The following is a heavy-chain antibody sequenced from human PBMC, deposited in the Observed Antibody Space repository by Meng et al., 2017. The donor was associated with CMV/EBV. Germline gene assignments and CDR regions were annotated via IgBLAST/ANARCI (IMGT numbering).Heavy chain of an antibody. D-gene: IGHD6-13*01. CDR1: GFTFSSYA. CDR3: ARVEDIAAEESTGYYYYGMDV. V-gene: IGHV3-30-3*01. CDR2: ISYDGSNK. J-gene: IGHJ6*02. Sequence: GGSLRLSCAASGFTFSSYAMHWVRQAPGKGLEWVAVISYDGSNKYYADSVKGRFTISRDNSKNTLYLQMNSLRAEDTAVYYGARVEDIAAEESTGYYYYGMDVWGQGTTVTVSS.